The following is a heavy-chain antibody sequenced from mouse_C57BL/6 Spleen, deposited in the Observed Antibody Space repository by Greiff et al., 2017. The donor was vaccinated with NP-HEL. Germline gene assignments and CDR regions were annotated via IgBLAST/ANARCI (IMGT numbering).Heavy chain of an antibody. CDR2: INPYNGDT. D-gene: IGHD2-2*01. V-gene: IGHV1-20*01. CDR3: ARCYYGYDGYFDV. J-gene: IGHJ1*03. CDR1: GYSFTGYF. Sequence: VQLQQSGPELVKPGDSVKISCKASGYSFTGYFMNWVMQSHGKSLEWIGRINPYNGDTFYNQKFKGKATLTVDKSSSTAHMELRSLTSEDSAVYYCARCYYGYDGYFDVWGTGTTVTVS.